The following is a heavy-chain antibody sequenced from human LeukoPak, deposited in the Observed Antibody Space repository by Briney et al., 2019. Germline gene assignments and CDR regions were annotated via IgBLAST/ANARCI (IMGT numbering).Heavy chain of an antibody. CDR3: ARDFLLFGVVVPNDF. Sequence: PGGSLRLSCAASGFTFNTFWMSWVRQAPGRGLEWVANINQEGSEQYYVDSVKGRFTISRDNAKNTLSLQMHNLREEDTAIYYCARDFLLFGVVVPNDFWGQGTMVAVSS. CDR2: INQEGSEQ. D-gene: IGHD3-3*01. J-gene: IGHJ4*02. CDR1: GFTFNTFW. V-gene: IGHV3-7*01.